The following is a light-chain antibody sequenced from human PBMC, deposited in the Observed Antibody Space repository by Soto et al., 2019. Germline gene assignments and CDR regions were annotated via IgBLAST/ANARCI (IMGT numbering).Light chain of an antibody. V-gene: IGKV3-20*01. Sequence: EIVLTQSPGTLSLSPGERATLSCRASQSVSSSYLAWYQQKHGQAPRLLIYGASSKATGIPERFSGSGSGTDFALPISSLEPEDFVVYYCQQYGSSPLHTFGQGTKLEIK. CDR2: GAS. CDR3: QQYGSSPLHT. J-gene: IGKJ2*01. CDR1: QSVSSSY.